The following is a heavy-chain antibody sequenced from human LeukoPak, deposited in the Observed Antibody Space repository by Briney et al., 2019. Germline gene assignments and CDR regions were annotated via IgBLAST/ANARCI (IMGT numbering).Heavy chain of an antibody. CDR1: GYTFTGYY. J-gene: IGHJ6*03. CDR3: ARVGLYCSSTSCDIGTYMDV. CDR2: INPNSGGT. V-gene: IGHV1-2*02. Sequence: ASVKVSCKASGYTFTGYYTHWVRQAPGQGLEWMGWINPNSGGTNYAQKFQGRVTMTRDTSISTAYMELSRLRSDDTAVYYCARVGLYCSSTSCDIGTYMDVWGKGTTVTVSS. D-gene: IGHD2-2*02.